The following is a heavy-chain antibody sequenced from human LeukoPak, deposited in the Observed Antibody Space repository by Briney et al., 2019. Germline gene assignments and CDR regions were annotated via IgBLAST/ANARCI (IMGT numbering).Heavy chain of an antibody. CDR1: GGSISSSSYY. CDR2: IYYSGST. V-gene: IGHV4-39*01. J-gene: IGHJ6*02. Sequence: PSETLSLTCTVSGGSISSSSYYWGWVRQPPGKGLEWIGCIYYSGSTYYNPSLKSRVTISVDTSKNQFSLKLSSVSAADTAVYYCARGPILTGYYRGLETPYGMDVWGQGTTVTVSS. CDR3: ARGPILTGYYRGLETPYGMDV. D-gene: IGHD3-9*01.